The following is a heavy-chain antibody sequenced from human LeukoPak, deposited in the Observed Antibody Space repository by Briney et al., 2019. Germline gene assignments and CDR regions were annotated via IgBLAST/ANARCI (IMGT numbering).Heavy chain of an antibody. CDR1: GFTFSSYS. V-gene: IGHV3-21*01. Sequence: GGSLRLSCAASGFTFSSYSMNWVRQAPGKGLEWVSSITSSSSYIYYADSVKGRFTISRDNAKNSLYLQMNSLRADDTAVYYCARGPDYYETTAYYSPYWGQGTLVTVSS. CDR2: ITSSSSYI. CDR3: ARGPDYYETTAYYSPY. D-gene: IGHD3-22*01. J-gene: IGHJ4*02.